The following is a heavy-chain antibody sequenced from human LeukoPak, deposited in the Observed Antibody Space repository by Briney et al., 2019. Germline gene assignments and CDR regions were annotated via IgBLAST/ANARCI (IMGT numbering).Heavy chain of an antibody. D-gene: IGHD6-19*01. V-gene: IGHV1-46*01. Sequence: VASVKVSCKASGYTFTGYYMHWVRQAPGQGLEWMGIINPSGGSTSYAQKFQGRVTMTRDTSTSTVYMELSSLRSEDTAVYYCARGKYSSGWSTRGLAPLGPTFDYWGQGTLVTVSS. CDR3: ARGKYSSGWSTRGLAPLGPTFDY. CDR2: INPSGGST. J-gene: IGHJ4*02. CDR1: GYTFTGYY.